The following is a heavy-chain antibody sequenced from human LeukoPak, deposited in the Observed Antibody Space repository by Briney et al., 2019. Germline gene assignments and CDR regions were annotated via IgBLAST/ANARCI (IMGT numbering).Heavy chain of an antibody. D-gene: IGHD6-13*01. CDR2: ISSSSSYI. CDR3: VRGAYSSSWLNFDY. Sequence: GGSLRLSCAASEFTFSNYKMNWVRQAPGKGLEWVSSISSSSSYIYYADSVKGRFTVSRDNSKNTLYLQMNSLRAEDTAVYYCVRGAYSSSWLNFDYWGQGTLVTVSS. J-gene: IGHJ4*02. V-gene: IGHV3-21*01. CDR1: EFTFSNYK.